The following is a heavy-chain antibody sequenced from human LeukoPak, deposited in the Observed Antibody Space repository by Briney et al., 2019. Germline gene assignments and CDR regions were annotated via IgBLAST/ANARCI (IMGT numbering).Heavy chain of an antibody. CDR2: FYPEDGAT. V-gene: IGHV1-24*01. CDR3: ATGPPYSSSWSYFDY. Sequence: ASVKVSCKDSGYTPTELSMHWVRQAPGKGLERMGGFYPEDGATIYAQKFQGRVTMTEDTSTDTAYMELSSLRYEDTAVYYCATGPPYSSSWSYFDYWGQGTLVTVSS. D-gene: IGHD6-13*01. J-gene: IGHJ4*02. CDR1: GYTPTELS.